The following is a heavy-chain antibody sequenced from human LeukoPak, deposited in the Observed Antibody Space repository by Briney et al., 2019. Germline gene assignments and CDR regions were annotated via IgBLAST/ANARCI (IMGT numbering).Heavy chain of an antibody. V-gene: IGHV4-39*07. CDR3: ARTRAYSYGRFDY. Sequence: SETLSLTCTVSGGSISSSSYYWGWIRQPPGKGLEWIGSIYYSGSTYYNPSLKSRVTISVDTSKNQFSLKLSSVTAADTAVYFCARTRAYSYGRFDYWGQGTLVTVSS. J-gene: IGHJ4*02. CDR2: IYYSGST. CDR1: GGSISSSSYY. D-gene: IGHD5-18*01.